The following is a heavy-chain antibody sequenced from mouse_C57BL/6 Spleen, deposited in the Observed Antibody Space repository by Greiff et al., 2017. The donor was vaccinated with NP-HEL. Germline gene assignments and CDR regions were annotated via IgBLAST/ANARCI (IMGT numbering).Heavy chain of an antibody. CDR3: ARQDRYYAMDY. V-gene: IGHV5-12*01. J-gene: IGHJ4*01. Sequence: EVKLQESGGGLVQPGGSLKLSCAASGFTFSDYYMYWVRQTPEKRLEWVAYISNGGGSTYYPDTVKGRFTISRDNAKNTLYLQMSRRKSEDTAMYYCARQDRYYAMDYWGQGTSVTVSS. CDR1: GFTFSDYY. CDR2: ISNGGGST.